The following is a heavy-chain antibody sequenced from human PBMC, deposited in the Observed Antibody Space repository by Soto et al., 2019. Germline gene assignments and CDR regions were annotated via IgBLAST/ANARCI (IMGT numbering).Heavy chain of an antibody. V-gene: IGHV3-9*01. CDR3: AKDMVRGVMLAGFDP. D-gene: IGHD3-10*01. Sequence: EVQLVESGGGLVQPGRSLRLSCAASGFTFDDYAMHWVRQAPGKGLEWVSGISWDSGSIGYADSVKGRFTISRDNAKNSLYLQMNSLRAEDTALYYCAKDMVRGVMLAGFDPWGQGTLVTVSS. CDR2: ISWDSGSI. CDR1: GFTFDDYA. J-gene: IGHJ5*02.